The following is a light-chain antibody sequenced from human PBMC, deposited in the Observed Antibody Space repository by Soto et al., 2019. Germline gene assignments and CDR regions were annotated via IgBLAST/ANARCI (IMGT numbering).Light chain of an antibody. CDR2: AVF. J-gene: IGKJ4*01. Sequence: DIQLTQSPSFLSASVGDRVTITCRASQDISNFLAWFQQKPGRAPKLLIYAVFTLQSGVPSRFSGSGSGAEFTLTISSLQPEDFATYYCQQLDSYPLTFGGGTNVEIK. V-gene: IGKV1-9*01. CDR3: QQLDSYPLT. CDR1: QDISNF.